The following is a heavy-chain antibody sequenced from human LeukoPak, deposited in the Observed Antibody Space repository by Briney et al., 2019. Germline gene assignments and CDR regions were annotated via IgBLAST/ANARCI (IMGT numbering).Heavy chain of an antibody. V-gene: IGHV4-39*07. CDR1: GGSISSSSYY. CDR3: ARRYCSSTSCPNFDY. CDR2: IYYSGST. D-gene: IGHD2-2*01. Sequence: PSETLSLTCTVSGGSISSSSYYWGWIRQPPGKGLEWIGSIYYSGSTYYNPSLKSRVTISVDTSKNQFSLKLSSVTAADTAVYYCARRYCSSTSCPNFDYWGQGTLVTVSS. J-gene: IGHJ4*02.